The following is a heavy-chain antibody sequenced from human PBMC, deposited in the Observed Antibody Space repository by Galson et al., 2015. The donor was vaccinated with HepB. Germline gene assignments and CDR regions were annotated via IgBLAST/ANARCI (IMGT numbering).Heavy chain of an antibody. D-gene: IGHD2-2*01. J-gene: IGHJ4*02. V-gene: IGHV1-18*04. CDR2: ISVYNGDT. CDR1: GYTFTSFG. Sequence: SVKVSCKASGYTFTSFGISWVRQAPGQGLEWMGWISVYNGDTNYSQKVQGRVTLTTDTSTSTPYLELRSLRSDDTADYFCAGYVEWRYCIGTSCRRPVDYWGQGTLLSVPS. CDR3: AGYVEWRYCIGTSCRRPVDY.